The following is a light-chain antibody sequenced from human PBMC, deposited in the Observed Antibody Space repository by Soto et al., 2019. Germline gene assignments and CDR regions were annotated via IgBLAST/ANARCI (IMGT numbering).Light chain of an antibody. J-gene: IGKJ2*01. V-gene: IGKV3-20*01. CDR3: QQYGTSPPKYT. CDR2: GAS. Sequence: EIVLTQSPGTLSLSPGERATLSCRASQSVSTSYLAWYQQKPGQAPRLLIYGASSRATGIPDRFSGSGSGTDFTLTISSLEPEDFAVYFCQQYGTSPPKYTFGQGTKLEI. CDR1: QSVSTSY.